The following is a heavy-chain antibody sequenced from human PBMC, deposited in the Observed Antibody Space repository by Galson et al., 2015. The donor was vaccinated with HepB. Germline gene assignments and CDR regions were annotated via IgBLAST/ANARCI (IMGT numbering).Heavy chain of an antibody. D-gene: IGHD5-12*01. V-gene: IGHV1-24*01. Sequence: SVKVSCKVSGYTLTELSMHWVRQAPGKGLEWMGGFDPEDGETIYAQKFQGRVTMTEDTSTDTAYMELSSLRSEDTAVYCCATDLPSASGYDFYGMDVWGQGTTVTVSS. CDR2: FDPEDGET. CDR1: GYTLTELS. J-gene: IGHJ6*02. CDR3: ATDLPSASGYDFYGMDV.